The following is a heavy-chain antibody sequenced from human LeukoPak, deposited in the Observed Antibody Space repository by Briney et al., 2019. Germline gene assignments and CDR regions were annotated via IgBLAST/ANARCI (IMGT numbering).Heavy chain of an antibody. Sequence: GGSLRLSCAASAFSFSSYAMTWVRQPPGKGLDWVSTIFGSGDSTSYADSVKGRFTISRDSSKNTLFLQMNSLRAEDTAIYYCAKAGGAYSSSWYLYFDYWGQGTLVTVS. CDR2: IFGSGDST. CDR3: AKAGGAYSSSWYLYFDY. D-gene: IGHD6-13*01. CDR1: AFSFSSYA. V-gene: IGHV3-23*01. J-gene: IGHJ4*02.